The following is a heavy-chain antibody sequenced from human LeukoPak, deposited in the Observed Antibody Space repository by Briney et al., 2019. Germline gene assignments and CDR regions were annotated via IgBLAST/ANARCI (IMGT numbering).Heavy chain of an antibody. CDR2: IYYSWDT. V-gene: IGHV4-59*01. CDR1: DGAITGFS. J-gene: IGHJ5*02. Sequence: PSETLSLTCTVSDGAITGFSWSWIRQPPGKGLEWIGYIYYSWDTNYNPSLQSRVTLSVDTSKNQFSLKLTSVTAADTAVYYCARVTPNYDILTGYYPGWFDPWGQGTLVTVSS. D-gene: IGHD3-9*01. CDR3: ARVTPNYDILTGYYPGWFDP.